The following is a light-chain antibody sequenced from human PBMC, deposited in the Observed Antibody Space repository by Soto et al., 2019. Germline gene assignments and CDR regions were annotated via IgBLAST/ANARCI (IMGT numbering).Light chain of an antibody. Sequence: QSALTQPASVSGSPGQSITISCTGTSSDVGGYNYVSWYQQHPGKAPKLMIYAVSNRPSGVSTRFSGSKSGNTASLTISGLRAEDEADYHCSSYTTSSTLLYVFGTGTKLTVL. J-gene: IGLJ1*01. CDR3: SSYTTSSTLLYV. CDR1: SSDVGGYNY. V-gene: IGLV2-14*01. CDR2: AVS.